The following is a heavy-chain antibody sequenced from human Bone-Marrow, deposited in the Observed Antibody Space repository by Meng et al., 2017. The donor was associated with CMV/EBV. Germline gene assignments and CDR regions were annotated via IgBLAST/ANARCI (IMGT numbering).Heavy chain of an antibody. CDR1: GFTFSSYS. J-gene: IGHJ4*02. Sequence: GESLKISCAASGFTFSSYSMNWVRQAPGKGLEWVSSISSSSSYIYYADSVKGRFTIYRDNAKNSLYLQMNSLRAEDTAVYYCARGDLTYYYDSSGYSFDYWGQGTLVTVSS. CDR3: ARGDLTYYYDSSGYSFDY. V-gene: IGHV3-21*01. D-gene: IGHD3-22*01. CDR2: ISSSSSYI.